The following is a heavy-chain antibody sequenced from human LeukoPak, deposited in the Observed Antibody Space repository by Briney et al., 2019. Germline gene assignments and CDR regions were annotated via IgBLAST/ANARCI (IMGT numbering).Heavy chain of an antibody. Sequence: GGSLRLSCAASGFPFGSYAMHWVRQAPGKGLEYVSAISDSGGSTYYADSVKGRFTISRDNSKNTLYLQMSSLRAEDTAVYFCVRGYSFGPYGMDVWGQGTTVTVSS. CDR2: ISDSGGST. J-gene: IGHJ6*02. CDR3: VRGYSFGPYGMDV. V-gene: IGHV3-64D*09. CDR1: GFPFGSYA. D-gene: IGHD2-15*01.